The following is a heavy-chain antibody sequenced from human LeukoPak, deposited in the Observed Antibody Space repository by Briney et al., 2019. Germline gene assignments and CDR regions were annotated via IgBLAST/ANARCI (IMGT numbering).Heavy chain of an antibody. CDR3: ARDRIVGATIDAFDI. D-gene: IGHD1-26*01. CDR1: GFTFSSYG. CDR2: IRYDGSNK. J-gene: IGHJ3*02. Sequence: AGGSLRLSCAASGFTFSSYGMHWVRQAPGKGLEWVAFIRYDGSNKYYADSVKGRFTISRDNAKNTLYLQMNSLRAEDTAVYYCARDRIVGATIDAFDIWGQGTMVTVSS. V-gene: IGHV3-30*02.